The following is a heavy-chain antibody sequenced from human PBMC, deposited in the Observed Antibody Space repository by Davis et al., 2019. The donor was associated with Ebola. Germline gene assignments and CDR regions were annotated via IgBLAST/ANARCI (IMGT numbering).Heavy chain of an antibody. Sequence: SVKVSCKASGYTFSSYAISWVRQTPGQGLEWMGGIIPIFGTANYAQKFQGRVTITADESTSTAYMELSSLRSEDTAVYYCARGSYGDGYYFDYWGQGTLVTVSS. D-gene: IGHD4-17*01. CDR1: GYTFSSYA. V-gene: IGHV1-69*13. J-gene: IGHJ4*02. CDR2: IIPIFGTA. CDR3: ARGSYGDGYYFDY.